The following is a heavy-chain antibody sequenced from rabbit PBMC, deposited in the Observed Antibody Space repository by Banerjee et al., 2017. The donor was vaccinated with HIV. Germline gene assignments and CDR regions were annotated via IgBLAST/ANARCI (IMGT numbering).Heavy chain of an antibody. J-gene: IGHJ4*01. CDR3: ARDLAGVIGWNFDL. Sequence: QQQLEESGGGLVKPEGSLTLTCKASGIDFSIYGIAWVRQTPGKGLEWIAYIHPTYGTTDYASWLNGRFTISLDNAQNTVFLQMTSLTAADTATYFCARDLAGVIGWNFDLWGPGTLVTVS. V-gene: IGHV1S47*01. D-gene: IGHD4-1*01. CDR1: GIDFSIYG. CDR2: IHPTYGTT.